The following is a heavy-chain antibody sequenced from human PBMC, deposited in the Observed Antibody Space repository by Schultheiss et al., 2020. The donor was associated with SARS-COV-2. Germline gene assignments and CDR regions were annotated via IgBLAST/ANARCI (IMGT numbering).Heavy chain of an antibody. CDR3: ARGGTSGYYPYYYYYGMDV. CDR2: IWYDGSNK. CDR1: GFTFSSYG. J-gene: IGHJ6*02. D-gene: IGHD3-22*01. Sequence: GGSLRLSCAASGFTFSSYGMHWVRQAPGKGLEWVAVIWYDGSNKYYADSVKGRFTISRDNSKNTLYLQMNSLRAEDTAVYYCARGGTSGYYPYYYYYGMDVWGQGTTVTVSS. V-gene: IGHV3-33*01.